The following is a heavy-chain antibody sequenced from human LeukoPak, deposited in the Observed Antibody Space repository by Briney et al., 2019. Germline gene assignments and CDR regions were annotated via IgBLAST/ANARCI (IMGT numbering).Heavy chain of an antibody. D-gene: IGHD3-10*02. V-gene: IGHV3-23*01. CDR1: GFTFSTYA. CDR3: ASCSGSYSSGYYYYYMDV. CDR2: ISGTDGKT. J-gene: IGHJ6*03. Sequence: SGGSLRLSCAASGFTFSTYAMTWVRQAPGKGLEWVSGISGTDGKTSYADSVKGRFTISRDNSKNTLYLQMNSLRAEDTAVYYCASCSGSYSSGYYYYYMDVWGKGTTVTISS.